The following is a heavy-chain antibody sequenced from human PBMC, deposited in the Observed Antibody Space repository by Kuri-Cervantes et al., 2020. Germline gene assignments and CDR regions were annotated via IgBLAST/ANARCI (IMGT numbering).Heavy chain of an antibody. CDR2: INSDGSST. CDR1: TFTFSSYW. J-gene: IGHJ6*03. CDR3: ARVQVTSSWFRYYYYYMDV. V-gene: IGHV3-74*01. D-gene: IGHD6-13*01. Sequence: GESLKISCVASTFTFSSYWMHWVRQAPGKGLVWVSRINSDGSSTTYADSVRGRFTISRDNAKNTLYLQMNSLRAEDTAVYYCARVQVTSSWFRYYYYYMDVWGKGTTVTVSS.